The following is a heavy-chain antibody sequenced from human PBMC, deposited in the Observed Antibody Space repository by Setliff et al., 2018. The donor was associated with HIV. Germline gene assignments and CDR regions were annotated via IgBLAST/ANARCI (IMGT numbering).Heavy chain of an antibody. V-gene: IGHV1-8*02. J-gene: IGHJ3*02. Sequence: ASVKVSCKASGYTFTSFDINRVRQATGQGLEWMGWMNPNSGNTGYAQKFQGRVTMTGNTSTSTAYMELRSLRSDDTAVYYCARAGGFCNAANCLRSYDAFDIWGQGTTVTVSS. D-gene: IGHD2-15*01. CDR3: ARAGGFCNAANCLRSYDAFDI. CDR2: MNPNSGNT. CDR1: GYTFTSFD.